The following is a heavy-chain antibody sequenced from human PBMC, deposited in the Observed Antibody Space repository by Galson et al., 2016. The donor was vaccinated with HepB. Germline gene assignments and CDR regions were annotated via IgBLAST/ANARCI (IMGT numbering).Heavy chain of an antibody. CDR2: INPSGGST. CDR3: AGDGVAVAVLQGGAFDI. D-gene: IGHD6-19*01. CDR1: GYTFTSYY. Sequence: SVKVSCKASGYTFTSYYMHWVRQAPGQGLEWMGIINPSGGSTSYAQKFQGRVTMTRDTSTSTVYMELSSLRSEDTAVYYCAGDGVAVAVLQGGAFDIWGPGTMVTVSS. V-gene: IGHV1-46*01. J-gene: IGHJ3*02.